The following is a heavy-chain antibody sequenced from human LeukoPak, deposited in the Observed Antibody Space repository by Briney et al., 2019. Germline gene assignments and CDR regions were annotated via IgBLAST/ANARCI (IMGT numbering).Heavy chain of an antibody. V-gene: IGHV4-34*01. CDR3: ARGRRGHYNGGYYYYMDV. D-gene: IGHD1-1*01. Sequence: SETLSLTCAVYGGSFSGYYWSWIRQPLGKGLEWIGEINHSGSTNYNPSLKSRVTISVDTSKNQFSLKLSSVTAADTAVYYCARGRRGHYNGGYYYYMDVWGKGTTVTVSS. CDR2: INHSGST. J-gene: IGHJ6*03. CDR1: GGSFSGYY.